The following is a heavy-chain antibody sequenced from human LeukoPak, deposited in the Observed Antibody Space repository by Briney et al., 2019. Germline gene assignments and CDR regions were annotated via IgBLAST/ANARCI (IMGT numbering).Heavy chain of an antibody. Sequence: SSVKVSCKASGYTFTVYYMHWGRQAPGQGLECMGGSNPNSGGTNYAQTFQGRVTMTRDTSISTVYMELSRLRSDDTAVCYCARVLGGVVPADYWGQGTLVTVSS. D-gene: IGHD3-3*01. CDR2: SNPNSGGT. CDR1: GYTFTVYY. CDR3: ARVLGGVVPADY. J-gene: IGHJ4*02. V-gene: IGHV1-2*02.